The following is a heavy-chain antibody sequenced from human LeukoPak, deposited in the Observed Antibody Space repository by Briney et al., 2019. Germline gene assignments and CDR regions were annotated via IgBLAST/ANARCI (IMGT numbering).Heavy chain of an antibody. CDR1: GYTFTSYG. CDR2: ISAYNGNT. Sequence: ASVKVSCKASGYTFTSYGISWVRQAPGQGLEWMGWISAYNGNTNYAQKLQGRVTMTTDTSTSTAYMELRSLRSDDTAVYYCARDSPGYYDILTGYPLDYWGQGTLVTVSS. V-gene: IGHV1-18*01. CDR3: ARDSPGYYDILTGYPLDY. J-gene: IGHJ4*02. D-gene: IGHD3-9*01.